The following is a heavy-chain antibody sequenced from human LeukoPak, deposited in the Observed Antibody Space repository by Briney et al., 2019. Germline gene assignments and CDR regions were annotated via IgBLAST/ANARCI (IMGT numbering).Heavy chain of an antibody. Sequence: SVKVSCKASGGTFISYAISWVRQAPGQGLEWMGGIIPIFGTANYAQKFQGRVTITADESTSTAYMELSSLRSEDTAVYYCARDHGENYYGMDVWGQGTTVTVSS. CDR2: IIPIFGTA. D-gene: IGHD3-10*01. V-gene: IGHV1-69*13. J-gene: IGHJ6*02. CDR3: ARDHGENYYGMDV. CDR1: GGTFISYA.